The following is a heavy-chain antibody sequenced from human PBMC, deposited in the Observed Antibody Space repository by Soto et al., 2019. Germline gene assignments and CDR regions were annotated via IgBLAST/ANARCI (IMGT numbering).Heavy chain of an antibody. CDR3: ARESRYCSGGSCYFLPGIDY. J-gene: IGHJ4*02. V-gene: IGHV1-69*13. CDR1: GYTFTSYG. Sequence: GASVKVSCKASGYTFTSYGISWVRQAPGQGLEWMGGIIPIFGTANYAQKFQGRVTITADESTSTAYMELSSLRSEDTAVYYCARESRYCSGGSCYFLPGIDYWGQGTLVTV. D-gene: IGHD2-15*01. CDR2: IIPIFGTA.